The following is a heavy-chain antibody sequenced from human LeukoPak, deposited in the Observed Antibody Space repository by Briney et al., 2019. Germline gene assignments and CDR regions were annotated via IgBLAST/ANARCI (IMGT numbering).Heavy chain of an antibody. Sequence: SETLSLTCTVSGGSISSYYWSWIRQPPGKGLEWIGYIYYSGSTNYNPSLKSRVTISVDTSKNQFSLKLSSVTAADTAVCYCARYGSGSYYYYYGMDVRGQGTTVTVSS. CDR2: IYYSGST. CDR1: GGSISSYY. CDR3: ARYGSGSYYYYYGMDV. J-gene: IGHJ6*02. V-gene: IGHV4-59*01. D-gene: IGHD3-10*01.